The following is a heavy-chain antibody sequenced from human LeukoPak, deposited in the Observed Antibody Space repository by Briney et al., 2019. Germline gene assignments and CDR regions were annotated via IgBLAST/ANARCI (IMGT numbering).Heavy chain of an antibody. D-gene: IGHD3-22*01. J-gene: IGHJ4*02. CDR1: GFTFSSYW. CDR3: ARAGITMIVRYFDY. CDR2: INSDGSST. Sequence: PGGSLRLSCAASGFTFSSYWMHWVRQAPGKGLVWVSRINSDGSSTSYADSVKGRFTISRDNAKNTLYLQMNSLRAEDTAAYYCARAGITMIVRYFDYWGQGTLVTVSS. V-gene: IGHV3-74*01.